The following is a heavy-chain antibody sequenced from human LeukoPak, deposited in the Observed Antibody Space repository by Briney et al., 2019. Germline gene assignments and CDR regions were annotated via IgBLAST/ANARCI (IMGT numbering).Heavy chain of an antibody. CDR3: ARDGGWDIVVVPAAIGWFDP. Sequence: ASVKVSCKASGYTFTDYYMHWVRQAPGQGLEWMGWINPNSGGTNYAQKFQGRVTMTRDTSISTAYMELSRLRSDDTAVYYCARDGGWDIVVVPAAIGWFDPWGQGTLVTVSS. V-gene: IGHV1-2*02. D-gene: IGHD2-2*01. CDR2: INPNSGGT. CDR1: GYTFTDYY. J-gene: IGHJ5*02.